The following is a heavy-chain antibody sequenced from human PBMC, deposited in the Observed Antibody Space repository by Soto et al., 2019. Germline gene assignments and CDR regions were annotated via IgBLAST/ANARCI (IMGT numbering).Heavy chain of an antibody. V-gene: IGHV3-30-3*01. CDR1: GFTFSSYA. CDR3: AREHSSSWYGGGYYFDY. Sequence: PGGSLRLSCAASGFTFSSYAMHWVRQAPGKGLEWVAVISYDGSNKYYADSVKGRFTISRDNSKNTLYLQMNSLRAEDTAVYYCAREHSSSWYGGGYYFDYWGQGTLVTVSS. D-gene: IGHD6-13*01. CDR2: ISYDGSNK. J-gene: IGHJ4*02.